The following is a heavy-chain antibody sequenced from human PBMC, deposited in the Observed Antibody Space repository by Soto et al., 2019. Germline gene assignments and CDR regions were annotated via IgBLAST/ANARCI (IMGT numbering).Heavy chain of an antibody. V-gene: IGHV1-18*04. D-gene: IGHD3-22*01. CDR1: GYTFTSYG. CDR3: ARDAITMIVVVISLDY. Sequence: ASVKVSCKASGYTFTSYGISWVRQAPGQGLEWMGWISAYNGNTNYAQKLQGRVTMTTDTSTSTAYMELRSLRSDDTAVYYCARDAITMIVVVISLDYWGQGTLVTSPQ. J-gene: IGHJ4*02. CDR2: ISAYNGNT.